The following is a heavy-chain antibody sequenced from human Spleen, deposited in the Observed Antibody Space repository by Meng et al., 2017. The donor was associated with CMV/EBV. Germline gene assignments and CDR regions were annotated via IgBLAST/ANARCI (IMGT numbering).Heavy chain of an antibody. J-gene: IGHJ4*02. Sequence: LTCAIDGGSYNGDYWNWSRQSPSKGLEEIGEITHSGTPPTNTSLPIQVTVLVDTSKNQFSLSLRSVTAADTAFYYCARGDIYSSGIDYWGQGILVTVSS. D-gene: IGHD4-11*01. CDR1: GGSYNGDY. V-gene: IGHV4-34*01. CDR2: ITHSGTP. CDR3: ARGDIYSSGIDY.